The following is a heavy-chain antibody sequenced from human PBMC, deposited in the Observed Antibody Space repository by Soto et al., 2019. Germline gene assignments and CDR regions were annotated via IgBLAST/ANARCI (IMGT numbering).Heavy chain of an antibody. CDR3: ASVRITIFGVVIIPYYYGMDV. V-gene: IGHV1-69*01. D-gene: IGHD3-3*01. Sequence: QVQLVQSGGEVKKPGSSVKVSCKASGGTFSSYAISWVRQAPGQGLEWMGGIIPIFGTANYAQKFQGRVTITADESTSTAYMELSSLRSEDTAVYYCASVRITIFGVVIIPYYYGMDVWGQGTTVTVSS. CDR1: GGTFSSYA. CDR2: IIPIFGTA. J-gene: IGHJ6*02.